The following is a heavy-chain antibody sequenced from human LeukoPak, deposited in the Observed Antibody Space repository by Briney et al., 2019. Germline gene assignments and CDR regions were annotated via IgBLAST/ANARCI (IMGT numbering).Heavy chain of an antibody. CDR3: TREKRYFDWFQADY. V-gene: IGHV3-49*03. J-gene: IGHJ4*01. CDR2: IRNKAYGGTA. CDR1: GFTFSDYA. D-gene: IGHD3-9*01. Sequence: GGSLRLSCTASGFTFSDYAMSWFRQAPGKGLEWVGFIRNKAYGGTAEYAASVKGRFTISRDDSKTIAYLQMNSLKTEDTAVYYCTREKRYFDWFQADYWGQEPWSPSPQ.